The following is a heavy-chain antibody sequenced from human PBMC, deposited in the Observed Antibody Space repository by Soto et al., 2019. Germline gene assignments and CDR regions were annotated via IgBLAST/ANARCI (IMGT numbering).Heavy chain of an antibody. CDR1: GFNFNTYA. CDR3: AKGKSSNYVSHAFDV. Sequence: PGGSLRLSCAASGFNFNTYAMSWVRQAPGKGLEWVSGISGGGGSIHYVDSVKGRFTISRDNSKNTLYLQMNGLRGEDTAVYYCAKGKSSNYVSHAFDVWGQGTMVTVS. V-gene: IGHV3-23*01. D-gene: IGHD3-10*02. CDR2: ISGGGGSI. J-gene: IGHJ3*01.